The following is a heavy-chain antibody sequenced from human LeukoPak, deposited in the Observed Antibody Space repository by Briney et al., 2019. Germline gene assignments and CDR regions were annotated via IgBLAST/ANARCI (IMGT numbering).Heavy chain of an antibody. CDR2: IRSKANSYAT. Sequence: PGGSLKLSCAASGFTFSGSAMHWVRQASGKGLEWVDRIRSKANSYATAYAASVKGRFTISRDDSKNTAYLQMNSLKTEDTAVYYCTLESPQLRYFDWLSDYWGQGTLVTVSS. CDR3: TLESPQLRYFDWLSDY. J-gene: IGHJ4*02. CDR1: GFTFSGSA. V-gene: IGHV3-73*01. D-gene: IGHD3-9*01.